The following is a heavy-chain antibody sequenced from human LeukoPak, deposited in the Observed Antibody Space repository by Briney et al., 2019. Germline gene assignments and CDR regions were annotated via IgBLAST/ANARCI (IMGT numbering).Heavy chain of an antibody. J-gene: IGHJ4*02. CDR3: AREETSGSYGARGY. Sequence: ASVKVSCKASGYTFTNYDITWVRQAPGRGLEWMGWISAYNGNTNYAQNLQGRVTLTTDSSTSTAYMELRSLRSDDTAVYYCAREETSGSYGARGYWGQGTLVTVSS. V-gene: IGHV1-18*01. D-gene: IGHD1-26*01. CDR2: ISAYNGNT. CDR1: GYTFTNYD.